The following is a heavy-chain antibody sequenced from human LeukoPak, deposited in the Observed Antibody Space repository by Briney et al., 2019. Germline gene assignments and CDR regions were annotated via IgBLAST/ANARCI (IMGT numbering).Heavy chain of an antibody. CDR1: GFTFSSYA. CDR3: ARDSLDSSGYSHFDY. Sequence: PGGSLRLSCAASGFTFSSYAMHWVRQAPGKGLEWVSVISYDGSNKYYADSVRGRFTISRDNSKNTLYLQMNSLRAEDTAVYYCARDSLDSSGYSHFDYWGQGTLVTVSS. V-gene: IGHV3-30*04. D-gene: IGHD3-22*01. J-gene: IGHJ4*02. CDR2: ISYDGSNK.